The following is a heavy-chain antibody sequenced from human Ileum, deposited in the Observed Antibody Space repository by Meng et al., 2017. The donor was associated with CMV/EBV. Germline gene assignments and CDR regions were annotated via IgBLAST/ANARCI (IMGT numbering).Heavy chain of an antibody. CDR3: AREENTVNQFEY. D-gene: IGHD4-17*01. J-gene: IGHJ4*02. CDR1: GGSISTYY. Sequence: HLPRSGPGVVRPSATSSLTCAVSGGSISTYYCTWVRQPAGKGLEWIGRINAGGSTNDNPSLKSRVTMSVDKSKNQFSLKVTSVTAADTAVYYCAREENTVNQFEYWGQGTLVTVSS. CDR2: INAGGST. V-gene: IGHV4-4*07.